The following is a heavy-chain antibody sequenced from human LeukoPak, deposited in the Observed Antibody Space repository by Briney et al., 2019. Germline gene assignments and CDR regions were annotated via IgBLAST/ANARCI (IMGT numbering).Heavy chain of an antibody. D-gene: IGHD1-26*01. Sequence: GGSLRLSCAASGFIFSNFAIHWVRQAPGKGLEWVAFIRYDGSNKYYADSVKGRFTISRDNSKNTLYLQMNSLRPEDTALYYCAKSMGATYYDLVAVDIWGQGTMVTVSS. CDR3: AKSMGATYYDLVAVDI. J-gene: IGHJ3*02. CDR1: GFIFSNFA. V-gene: IGHV3-30*02. CDR2: IRYDGSNK.